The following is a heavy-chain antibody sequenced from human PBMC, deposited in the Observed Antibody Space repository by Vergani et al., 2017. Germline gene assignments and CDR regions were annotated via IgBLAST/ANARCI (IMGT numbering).Heavy chain of an antibody. CDR2: INPSGGST. J-gene: IGHJ4*02. Sequence: QVQLVQSGAEVKKPRASVKVSCKASGYTFTSYYMHWVRQAPGQGLEWRGIINPSGGSTSYAQKFQGRVTMTRDTSTSTVYMELSSLRCEDTAVYYCARGLETPHFDYWGQGTLVTVSS. V-gene: IGHV1-46*01. D-gene: IGHD1-1*01. CDR1: GYTFTSYY. CDR3: ARGLETPHFDY.